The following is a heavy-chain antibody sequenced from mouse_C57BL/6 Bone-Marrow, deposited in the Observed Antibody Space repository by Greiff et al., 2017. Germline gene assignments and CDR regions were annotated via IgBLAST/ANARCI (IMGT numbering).Heavy chain of an antibody. D-gene: IGHD1-1*01. Sequence: VQLQQSGPVLVKPGASVKMSCKASGYTFTDYYMNWVKQSHGKSLEWIGVINPYNGGTSYNPKFKGKATLTVDKSSSTAYMELNSLTSEDSAVYYCAPYYGSSYRYYAMDYWGQGTSVTVSS. CDR3: APYYGSSYRYYAMDY. V-gene: IGHV1-19*01. J-gene: IGHJ4*01. CDR1: GYTFTDYY. CDR2: INPYNGGT.